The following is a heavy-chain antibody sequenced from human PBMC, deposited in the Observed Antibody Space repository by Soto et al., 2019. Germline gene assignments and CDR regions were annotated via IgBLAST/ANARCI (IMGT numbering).Heavy chain of an antibody. J-gene: IGHJ6*01. CDR1: GFTFSDAW. CDR3: VTDRGGGMDV. Sequence: EVQLVESGGGMVMPGGSLRLSCAASGFTFSDAWMTWIRQAPGKGLQCVGRIKRKIDGETTDYAAPVKGRFTISRDDSKNTLYLQMNGRKVEATAMYDGVTDRGGGMDVWGQGTTVTVSS. CDR2: IKRKIDGETT. V-gene: IGHV3-15*01. D-gene: IGHD3-10*01.